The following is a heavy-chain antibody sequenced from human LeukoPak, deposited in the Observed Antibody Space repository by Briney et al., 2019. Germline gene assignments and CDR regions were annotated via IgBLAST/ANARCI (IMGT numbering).Heavy chain of an antibody. Sequence: GGSLRLSCAASGFTFSNYYMSWIRHAPGKGLEWVSYINTIGTTIYYADSLKGRFTISRDNAKNSLSLQMDSLRAEDTAVYYCARGDFGRYAFDFWGQGTMVTVSS. J-gene: IGHJ3*01. V-gene: IGHV3-11*01. CDR3: ARGDFGRYAFDF. D-gene: IGHD3-16*01. CDR1: GFTFSNYY. CDR2: INTIGTTI.